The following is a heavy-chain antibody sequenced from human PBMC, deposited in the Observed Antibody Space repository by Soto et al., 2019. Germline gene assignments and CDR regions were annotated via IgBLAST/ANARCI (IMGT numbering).Heavy chain of an antibody. CDR2: ISGGGDST. Sequence: EVQLLESGGGLVQPGGSLRLSCAASGFTFSTNSMTWVRQGPGKGLEWVCGISGGGDSTHYADSVKGRFTISRDNSKNMVYLQMNSLTADDTAVYFCSKWDGYGDQWGQGTLVTVSS. CDR1: GFTFSTNS. V-gene: IGHV3-23*01. D-gene: IGHD5-12*01. CDR3: SKWDGYGDQ. J-gene: IGHJ5*02.